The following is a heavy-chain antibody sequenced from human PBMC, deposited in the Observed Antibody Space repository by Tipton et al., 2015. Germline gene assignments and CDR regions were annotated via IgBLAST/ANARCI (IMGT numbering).Heavy chain of an antibody. D-gene: IGHD2-2*01. CDR1: GGSISSYF. CDR3: ARTRYCFGTTCHEDYFYGMDV. V-gene: IGHV4-59*01. Sequence: TLSLTCNVSGGSISSYFWSWIRQSPGMGLEWIGYVYFTGTTNYNPSFKSRVTMSIDTSNNEFSLKLRSVTAADTAMYYCARTRYCFGTTCHEDYFYGMDVWGQGTMVTVSS. J-gene: IGHJ6*02. CDR2: VYFTGTT.